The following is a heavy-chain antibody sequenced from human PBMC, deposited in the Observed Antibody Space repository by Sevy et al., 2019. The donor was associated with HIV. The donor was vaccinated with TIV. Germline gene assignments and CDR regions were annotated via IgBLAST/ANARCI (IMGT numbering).Heavy chain of an antibody. CDR3: ARAGDYAGTDPYDYGMDV. CDR1: EFTFTSYC. V-gene: IGHV3-7*03. J-gene: IGHJ6*02. Sequence: GGSLRLSCVASEFTFTSYCMSWVRQAPGKGLEWVAYINQEGKEKHYVGSVKGRFTISRDNGKNTIYLQMNSLRVEDTAVYYCARAGDYAGTDPYDYGMDVWGQGTTVTVSS. CDR2: INQEGKEK. D-gene: IGHD4-17*01.